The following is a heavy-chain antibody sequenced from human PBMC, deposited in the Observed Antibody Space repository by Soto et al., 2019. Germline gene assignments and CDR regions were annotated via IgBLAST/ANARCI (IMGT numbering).Heavy chain of an antibody. Sequence: QVQLVESGGGVVQPGRSLRLSCAASGFTFSSYAMHWVRQAPGKGLEWVAVISYDGSNKYYADSVKGRFTISRDNSKNTLYLQMNSLRAEDMAVYYCARDLYSSSWSLMEGAFFDYWGQGTLVTVSS. D-gene: IGHD6-13*01. CDR3: ARDLYSSSWSLMEGAFFDY. V-gene: IGHV3-30-3*01. CDR1: GFTFSSYA. CDR2: ISYDGSNK. J-gene: IGHJ4*02.